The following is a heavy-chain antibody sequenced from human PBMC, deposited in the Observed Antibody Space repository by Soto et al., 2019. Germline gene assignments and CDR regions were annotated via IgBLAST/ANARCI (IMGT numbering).Heavy chain of an antibody. Sequence: GGSLRLSCAASGFKFSNYAMSWVRQAPGKGPEWVSFITSSGNGTYYADSVKGRFTISRDNSKNTLYMQMNNLRAEDTAIYYCAKRFFGSGSPPGAFDVWGPGTMVTVSS. J-gene: IGHJ3*01. D-gene: IGHD3-10*01. CDR2: ITSSGNGT. CDR1: GFKFSNYA. V-gene: IGHV3-23*05. CDR3: AKRFFGSGSPPGAFDV.